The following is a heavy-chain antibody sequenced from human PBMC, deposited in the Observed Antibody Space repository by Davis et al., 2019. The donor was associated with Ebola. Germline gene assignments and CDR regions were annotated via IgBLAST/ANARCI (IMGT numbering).Heavy chain of an antibody. CDR3: ARIRATIGFFDY. CDR2: INPSGGST. CDR1: GYTFTSYY. D-gene: IGHD5-12*01. Sequence: ASVKVFCKASGYTFTSYYMHWVRQAPGQGLEWMGIINPSGGSTSYAQKFQGRVTITRDTSASTAYMELSSLRSEDTAVYYCARIRATIGFFDYWGQGTLVTVSS. J-gene: IGHJ4*02. V-gene: IGHV1-46*01.